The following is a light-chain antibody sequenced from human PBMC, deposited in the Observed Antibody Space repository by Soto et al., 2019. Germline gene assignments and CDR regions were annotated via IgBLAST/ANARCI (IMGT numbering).Light chain of an antibody. CDR2: GAS. Sequence: EIVLPQSPGTPSLSPVERATLSCRASQSVSINLAWYQQKPGQAPRLLIYGASSRATGIPARFSGSGSGTEFTLTISSLQSEDSAVYFCQQYNNWPRTFGQGTNVDIK. J-gene: IGKJ1*01. CDR1: QSVSIN. CDR3: QQYNNWPRT. V-gene: IGKV3-15*01.